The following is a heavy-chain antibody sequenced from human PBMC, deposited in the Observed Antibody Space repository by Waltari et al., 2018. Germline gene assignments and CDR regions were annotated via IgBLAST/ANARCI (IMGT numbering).Heavy chain of an antibody. CDR3: ARHPADSSGYYYERGDY. CDR2: INHSGST. V-gene: IGHV4-34*01. Sequence: QVQLQQWGAGLLKPSETLSLTCAVYGGSFSGYYWSWIRQPPGKGLEWIGEINHSGSTNYNPSLKSRVTISVDTSKNQFSLKLSSVTAADTAVYYCARHPADSSGYYYERGDYWGQGTLVTVSS. CDR1: GGSFSGYY. D-gene: IGHD3-22*01. J-gene: IGHJ4*02.